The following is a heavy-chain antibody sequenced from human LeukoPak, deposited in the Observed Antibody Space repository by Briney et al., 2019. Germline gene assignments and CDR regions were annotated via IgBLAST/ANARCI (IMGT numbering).Heavy chain of an antibody. CDR1: GGSISSSDYY. J-gene: IGHJ4*02. CDR3: ARAYIMTDYYFDY. D-gene: IGHD3-9*01. Sequence: PSETLSLTCTVPGGSISSSDYYWGWIRQPPGKGLEWIGSIYYSGRTYYNPSLKSRVTLSVDTSKNQFSLNLSSVTAADTAVYYCARAYIMTDYYFDYWGQGTLVTVSP. CDR2: IYYSGRT. V-gene: IGHV4-39*07.